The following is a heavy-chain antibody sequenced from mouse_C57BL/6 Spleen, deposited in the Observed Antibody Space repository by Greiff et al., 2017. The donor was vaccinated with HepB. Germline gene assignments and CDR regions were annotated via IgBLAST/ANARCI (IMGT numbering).Heavy chain of an antibody. CDR3: AREGTWRSCLAY. J-gene: IGHJ3*01. D-gene: IGHD3-3*01. Sequence: DVMLVESGGGLVKPGGSLKLSCAASGFTFSSYTMSWVRQTPEKRLEWVATISGGGGNTYYPDSVKGRFTISRDNAQNTLYLQMSSLRSEDTACYYCAREGTWRSCLAYWGQVTLVTVSP. CDR2: ISGGGGNT. V-gene: IGHV5-9*01. CDR1: GFTFSSYT.